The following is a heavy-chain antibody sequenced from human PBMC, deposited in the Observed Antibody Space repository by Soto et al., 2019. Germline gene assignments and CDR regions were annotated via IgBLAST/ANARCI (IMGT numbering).Heavy chain of an antibody. CDR1: GVSFNNNG. CDR3: ARVLYYGSGSYSPYGMDV. CDR2: VSPPFRTS. V-gene: IGHV1-69*01. D-gene: IGHD3-10*01. Sequence: QVQLVQSGAEVKKPESSVKVSCKTSGVSFNNNGIGWVRQAPGHGLEWMGGVSPPFRTSNYARKFQGRISITADASTGTVNMELSSLTSEDTAQYYCARVLYYGSGSYSPYGMDVWGQGTTFTVSS. J-gene: IGHJ6*02.